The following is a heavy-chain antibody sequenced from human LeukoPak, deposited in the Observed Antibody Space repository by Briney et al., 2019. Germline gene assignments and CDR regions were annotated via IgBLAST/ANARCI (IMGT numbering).Heavy chain of an antibody. CDR3: AREMAYGSGFPLFDY. V-gene: IGHV3-30-3*01. D-gene: IGHD3-10*01. Sequence: GRSLRLSCAASGFTFSSYAMHWVRQAPGKGLEWVAVISYDGSNKYYADSVKGRFTISRDNSKNTLYLQMNSLRAEDTAVYYCAREMAYGSGFPLFDYWGQGTLVTVSS. CDR1: GFTFSSYA. CDR2: ISYDGSNK. J-gene: IGHJ4*02.